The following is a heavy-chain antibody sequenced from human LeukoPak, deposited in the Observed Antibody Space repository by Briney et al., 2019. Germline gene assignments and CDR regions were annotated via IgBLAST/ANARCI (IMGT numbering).Heavy chain of an antibody. Sequence: GGSLRLSCAASGFTFSSYALSWVRQAPGKGLEWFSAISGGSGSSTYYADAVKGRFTISRDSSKTTLYLEMNSLRADDTAVYYCAKGSSSGWPYFFDNWGQGTLVTVSS. CDR1: GFTFSSYA. V-gene: IGHV3-23*01. D-gene: IGHD6-19*01. J-gene: IGHJ4*02. CDR2: ISGGSGSST. CDR3: AKGSSSGWPYFFDN.